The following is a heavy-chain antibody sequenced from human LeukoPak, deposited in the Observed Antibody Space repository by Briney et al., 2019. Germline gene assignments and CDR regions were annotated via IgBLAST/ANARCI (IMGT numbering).Heavy chain of an antibody. CDR1: GFTLSSYG. CDR3: ARALDPYYDFWSGYYYYYMDV. CDR2: ISYDGSNK. Sequence: PGGSLRLSCAASGFTLSSYGMHWVRQAPGKGLEWLAVISYDGSNKYYADSVKGRFTISRDNSKNTLYLQMNSLRAEDTAVYYCARALDPYYDFWSGYYYYYMDVWGKGTTVTVSS. D-gene: IGHD3-3*01. J-gene: IGHJ6*03. V-gene: IGHV3-30*03.